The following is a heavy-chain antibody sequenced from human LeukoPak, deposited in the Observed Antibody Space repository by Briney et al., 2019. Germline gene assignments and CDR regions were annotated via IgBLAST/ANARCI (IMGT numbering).Heavy chain of an antibody. CDR2: INHSGST. CDR1: GGSFSGYY. V-gene: IGHV4-34*01. Sequence: SETLSLTCAVYGGSFSGYYWSWIRQPPGKGLEWIGEINHSGSTNYNPSLKSRVTISVDTSKNQFSLKLSSVTAADTAVYYCARDIYYYDSSGYYTLDYWGQGTLVTVSS. D-gene: IGHD3-22*01. J-gene: IGHJ4*02. CDR3: ARDIYYYDSSGYYTLDY.